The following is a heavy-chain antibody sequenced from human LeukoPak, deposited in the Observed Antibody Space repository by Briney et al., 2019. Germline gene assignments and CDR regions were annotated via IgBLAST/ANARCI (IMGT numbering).Heavy chain of an antibody. CDR1: GYTFTSYG. J-gene: IGHJ6*03. D-gene: IGHD2-2*01. Sequence: ASVKVSCKASGYTFTSYGISWVRQAPGQGLEWMGWISAYNGNTNYAQKLQGRVTMTRNTSISTAYMELSSLRSEDTAVYFCARKGPANYYYYMDVWAKGPRSPSP. V-gene: IGHV1-18*01. CDR3: ARKGPANYYYYMDV. CDR2: ISAYNGNT.